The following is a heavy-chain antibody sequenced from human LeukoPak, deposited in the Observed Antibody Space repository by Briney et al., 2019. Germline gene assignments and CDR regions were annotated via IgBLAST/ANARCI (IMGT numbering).Heavy chain of an antibody. CDR1: GGTFSSYA. D-gene: IGHD3-9*01. CDR2: IIPIFGTA. Sequence: GASVKVSCKASGGTFSSYAISWVRQAPGQGLEWMGGIIPIFGTANYAQKFQGRVTITADESTSTAYMELRSLRSDDTAVYYCARMAYDFLTGYFQPNWFDPWGQGTLVTVSS. V-gene: IGHV1-69*13. CDR3: ARMAYDFLTGYFQPNWFDP. J-gene: IGHJ5*02.